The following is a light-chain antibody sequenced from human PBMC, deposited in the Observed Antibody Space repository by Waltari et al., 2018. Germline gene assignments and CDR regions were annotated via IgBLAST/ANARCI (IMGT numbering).Light chain of an antibody. V-gene: IGKV2-28*01. CDR1: QSLQNRNGYHY. Sequence: EIVMTQSPLSLAVTPGEPASISCPSSQSLQNRNGYHYLDWYLQKPGQAPQLLISLGSDRASGVPDRFSGSGSVTDFTLKISRVEPEDVGVYYCMQALHAPVTFGPGTKVDIK. J-gene: IGKJ3*01. CDR3: MQALHAPVT. CDR2: LGS.